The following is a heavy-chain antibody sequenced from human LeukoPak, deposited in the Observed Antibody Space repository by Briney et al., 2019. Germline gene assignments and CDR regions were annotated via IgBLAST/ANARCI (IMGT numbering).Heavy chain of an antibody. D-gene: IGHD3-9*01. V-gene: IGHV1-2*02. CDR3: ARDLPLTGLYDY. J-gene: IGHJ4*02. Sequence: ASVKVSCKASGYTFTGYYMHWGRQAPGQGLEWMGWINPNSGGTNYAQKFQGRVTMTRDTSISTAYMELSRLRSDDTAVYYCARDLPLTGLYDYWGQGTLVTVSS. CDR1: GYTFTGYY. CDR2: INPNSGGT.